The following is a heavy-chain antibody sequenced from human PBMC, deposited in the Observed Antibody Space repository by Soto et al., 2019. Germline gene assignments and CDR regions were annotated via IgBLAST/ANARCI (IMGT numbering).Heavy chain of an antibody. CDR2: IIPIFGTA. Sequence: QVQLVQSGAEVKKPGSSVKVSCKASGGTFSSYAISWVRQAPGQGLEWMGGIIPIFGTANYAQKFQGRVTITAEESTRTAYMELGSLRSEDTAVYYCARGPSNEKPNYFDYWGQGTLVTVSS. D-gene: IGHD1-1*01. CDR1: GGTFSSYA. J-gene: IGHJ4*02. CDR3: ARGPSNEKPNYFDY. V-gene: IGHV1-69*01.